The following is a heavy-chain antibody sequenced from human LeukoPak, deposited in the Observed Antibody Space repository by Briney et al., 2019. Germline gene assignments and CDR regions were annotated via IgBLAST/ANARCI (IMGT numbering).Heavy chain of an antibody. V-gene: IGHV1-18*01. J-gene: IGHJ4*02. D-gene: IGHD3-9*01. CDR1: VYTFTSYG. CDR3: ARDPVEYYDILTGYYKGPYFDY. CDR2: ISAYNGNT. Sequence: ASVKVSCKASVYTFTSYGISWVRQARGQGHEWMGWISAYNGNTNYAQKLQGRVTMTTDTSTSTAYMELRSLRSDDTAVYYCARDPVEYYDILTGYYKGPYFDYWGQGTLVTVSS.